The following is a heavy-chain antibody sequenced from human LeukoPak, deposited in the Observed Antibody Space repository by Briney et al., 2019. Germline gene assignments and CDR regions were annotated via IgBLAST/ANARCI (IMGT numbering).Heavy chain of an antibody. Sequence: GGSLRLSCAASGFTFSSYDMHWVRHATGKGLEWVSAIGTAGDTYYPGSVEGRFTISRDNSKNTLYLQMNSLRAEDTAVYYCAKAYSNYYYYMDVWGKGTTVTVSS. D-gene: IGHD4-11*01. CDR3: AKAYSNYYYYMDV. J-gene: IGHJ6*03. CDR2: IGTAGDT. CDR1: GFTFSSYD. V-gene: IGHV3-13*01.